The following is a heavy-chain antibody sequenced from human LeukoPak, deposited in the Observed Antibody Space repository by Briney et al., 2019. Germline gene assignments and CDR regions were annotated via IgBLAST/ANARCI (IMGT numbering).Heavy chain of an antibody. CDR2: IYYSGST. J-gene: IGHJ4*02. Sequence: KPSETLSLTCTVSGGSISSSSYYRGWIRQPPGKGLEWIGSIYYSGSTYYNPSLKSRVTISVDTSKNQFSLRLTSVTAADTAVYYCGRGSRGPDYWGQGTLVTVSS. D-gene: IGHD3-22*01. V-gene: IGHV4-39*07. CDR3: GRGSRGPDY. CDR1: GGSISSSSYY.